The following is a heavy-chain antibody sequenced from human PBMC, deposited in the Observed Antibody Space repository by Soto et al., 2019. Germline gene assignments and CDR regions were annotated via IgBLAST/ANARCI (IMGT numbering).Heavy chain of an antibody. V-gene: IGHV1-46*02. CDR2: INPRGGST. D-gene: IGHD2-15*01. CDR1: GYTLNTYY. Sequence: ASVKVSCKASGYTLNTYYMHWVRQAPGQGPEWMGIINPRGGSTTYAQNFQDRVTMTRDTSSSTVYMELSSLRSEDTAVYYCARGGGFSPYYYNLDVWGQGXTVTVSS. CDR3: ARGGGFSPYYYNLDV. J-gene: IGHJ6*02.